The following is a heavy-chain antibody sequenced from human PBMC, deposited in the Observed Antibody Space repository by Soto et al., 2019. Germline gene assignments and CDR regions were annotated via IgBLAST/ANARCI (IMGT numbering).Heavy chain of an antibody. CDR2: IKSKADGGTT. J-gene: IGHJ5*02. Sequence: EVQLVESRGGLVKPGGSLRLSCAASGFTFSNAWMSWVRQAPGKGLEWVGRIKSKADGGTTDYAAPVKGRFTISRDDSKNTLYLQMNSLKTEDTAVYYCTKEEVVVVNWFDPWGQGTLVTVSS. V-gene: IGHV3-15*01. CDR3: TKEEVVVVNWFDP. CDR1: GFTFSNAW. D-gene: IGHD3-22*01.